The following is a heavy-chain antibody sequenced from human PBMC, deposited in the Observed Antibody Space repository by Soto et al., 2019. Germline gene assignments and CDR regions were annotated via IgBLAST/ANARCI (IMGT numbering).Heavy chain of an antibody. J-gene: IGHJ3*01. Sequence: QVQLVQSGAEVKKPGASVKVSCKASGDSFSSYYMHWVRQAPGQGLRWMGIINTSDDSTTYAQNFQGRLTMTRDTSTRTVYRELSSLRSEDTAVYYCARGDHYESRGYNNAFDVWGQGTMVTVSS. CDR1: GDSFSSYY. D-gene: IGHD1-1*01. CDR2: INTSDDST. V-gene: IGHV1-46*01. CDR3: ARGDHYESRGYNNAFDV.